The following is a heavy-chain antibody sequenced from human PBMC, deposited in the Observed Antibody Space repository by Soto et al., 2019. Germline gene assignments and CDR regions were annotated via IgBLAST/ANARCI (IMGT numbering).Heavy chain of an antibody. D-gene: IGHD6-6*01. CDR2: ISSSSSYI. CDR3: ARDKKYSSSSHWFDP. V-gene: IGHV3-21*01. CDR1: GFTFSSYS. Sequence: GGSLRLSCAASGFTFSSYSMNWVRQAPGKGLEWVSSISSSSSYIYYADSVKGRFTISRDNAKNSLYLQMNSLRAEDTAVYYCARDKKYSSSSHWFDPWGQGTLVTVSS. J-gene: IGHJ5*02.